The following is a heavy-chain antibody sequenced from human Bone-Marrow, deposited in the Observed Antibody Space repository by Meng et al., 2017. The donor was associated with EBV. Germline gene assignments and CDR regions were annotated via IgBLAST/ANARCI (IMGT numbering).Heavy chain of an antibody. D-gene: IGHD3-16*01. CDR3: VREVLTPRDY. J-gene: IGHJ4*02. CDR2: INPTGGST. Sequence: QVQLVQSGAEVKKPGASVKVSCKASGYTFTRYHMHWVRQAPGQGLEWMGIINPTGGSTNYAQKFQGRVTMTRDTSTTTVYMELSSLRSEDTAAYYCVREVLTPRDYWGQGTLVTVSS. V-gene: IGHV1-46*01. CDR1: GYTFTRYH.